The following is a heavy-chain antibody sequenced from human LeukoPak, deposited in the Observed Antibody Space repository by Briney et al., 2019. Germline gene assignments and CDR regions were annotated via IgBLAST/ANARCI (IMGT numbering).Heavy chain of an antibody. CDR2: IYISGST. J-gene: IGHJ5*02. V-gene: IGHV4-4*07. Sequence: SETLSLTCTVSGGSISSYSWSWIRQPAGKGLEWIGRIYISGSTNYNPSLKSRVTMSVDTSKNQFSLKLSSVTAADTAVYYCARRVVATVAGPGVNWFDPWGQGTLVTVSS. CDR3: ARRVVATVAGPGVNWFDP. D-gene: IGHD2-2*01. CDR1: GGSISSYS.